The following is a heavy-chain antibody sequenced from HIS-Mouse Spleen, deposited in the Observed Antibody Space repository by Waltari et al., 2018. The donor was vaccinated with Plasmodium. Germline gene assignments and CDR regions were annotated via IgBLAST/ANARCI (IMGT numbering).Heavy chain of an antibody. J-gene: IGHJ3*02. CDR2: IYWDDDK. V-gene: IGHV2-5*02. CDR1: GSSPRPSGEG. Sequence: QFTLRQSRPTQVKPTQPLPLPCTFSGSSPRPSGEGVGWIRQPPGKALDGLALIYWDDDKRYSPSLKSRLTITKDTSKNQVVLTMTNMDPGDTATYYCAHSNIAARRAFEIWGQGTMVTVSS. D-gene: IGHD6-6*01. CDR3: AHSNIAARRAFEI.